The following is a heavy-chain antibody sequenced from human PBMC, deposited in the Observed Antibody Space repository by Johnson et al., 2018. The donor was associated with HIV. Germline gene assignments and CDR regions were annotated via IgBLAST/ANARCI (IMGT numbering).Heavy chain of an antibody. Sequence: QVQLVESGGGVVQPGRSLRLSCAASGFTISSYGMHWVRQAPGKGLEWVSLVSYDGSNKYYADSVKGRFTISRDNSKNTLYLQMNSLRAEDTAVYYCAKTEDAFDIWGQGTMVTVSS. CDR1: GFTISSYG. J-gene: IGHJ3*02. V-gene: IGHV3-30*18. CDR3: AKTEDAFDI. CDR2: VSYDGSNK.